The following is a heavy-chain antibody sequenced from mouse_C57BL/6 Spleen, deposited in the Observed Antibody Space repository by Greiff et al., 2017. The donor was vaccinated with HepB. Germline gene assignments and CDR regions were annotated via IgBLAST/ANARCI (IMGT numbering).Heavy chain of an antibody. D-gene: IGHD1-1*01. Sequence: VKLMESGAELARPGASVKLSCKASGYTFTSYGISWVKQRTGQGLEWIGEIYPRSGNTYYNEKFKGKATLTADKSSSTAYMELRSLTSEDSAVYFCAREDIATLHPWGQGTTLTVSS. CDR3: AREDIATLHP. V-gene: IGHV1-81*01. CDR1: GYTFTSYG. CDR2: IYPRSGNT. J-gene: IGHJ2*01.